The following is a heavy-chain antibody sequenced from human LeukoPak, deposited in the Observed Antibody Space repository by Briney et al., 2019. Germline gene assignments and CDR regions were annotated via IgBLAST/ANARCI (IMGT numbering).Heavy chain of an antibody. CDR1: GFTFSDYY. CDR3: ARGGSSSWFFGP. J-gene: IGHJ5*02. D-gene: IGHD6-13*01. V-gene: IGHV3-11*01. CDR2: ISSRGSTI. Sequence: GGSLRLSCAVSGFTFSDYYMSWIRQAPGKGLEWVSYISSRGSTIHNADSVKGRFTISRDNANNSLYLQVNSLRAEDTAVYYCARGGSSSWFFGPWGQGTLVTVSS.